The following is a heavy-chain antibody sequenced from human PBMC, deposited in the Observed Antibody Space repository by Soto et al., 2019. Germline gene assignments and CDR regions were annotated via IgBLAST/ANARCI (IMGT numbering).Heavy chain of an antibody. CDR2: ISGSGGST. CDR3: AKGLFNDFWSGYYESWFDP. CDR1: GFTFSSYA. Sequence: GGSLRLSCAASGFTFSSYAMSWVRQAPGKGLEWVSAISGSGGSTYYADSVKGRFTISRDNSKNTLYLQMNSLRAEDTAVYYCAKGLFNDFWSGYYESWFDPWGQGTLVTVSS. J-gene: IGHJ5*02. V-gene: IGHV3-23*01. D-gene: IGHD3-3*01.